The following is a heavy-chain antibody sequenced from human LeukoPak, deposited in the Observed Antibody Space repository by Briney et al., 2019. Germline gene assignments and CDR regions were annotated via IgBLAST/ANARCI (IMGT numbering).Heavy chain of an antibody. CDR2: IYTSGST. V-gene: IGHV4-4*07. CDR3: VRLYGSGSNHYYYYMDV. J-gene: IGHJ6*03. D-gene: IGHD3-10*01. CDR1: GGSISSYY. Sequence: SETLSLTCTVSGGSISSYYWSWIRQPAGKGLEWIGRIYTSGSTNYNPSLKSRVTMSVDTSKNQFSLKLSSVTAADTAVYYCVRLYGSGSNHYYYYMDVWGKGTTVTVSS.